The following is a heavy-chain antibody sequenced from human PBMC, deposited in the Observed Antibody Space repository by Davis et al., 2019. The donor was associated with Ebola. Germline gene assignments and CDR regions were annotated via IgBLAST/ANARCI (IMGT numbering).Heavy chain of an antibody. J-gene: IGHJ4*02. Sequence: PGGSLRLSCTAFGFSFGTYGMHWVRQAPGKGLEWVQNLSYDGSHTSSIDSVKGRFIISRDNAKNSLFLQMHSLRGDDTAVYFCARETPISSRSDWWGQGTLVTVSS. CDR2: LSYDGSHT. D-gene: IGHD2-2*01. CDR1: GFSFGTYG. CDR3: ARETPISSRSDW. V-gene: IGHV3-30*03.